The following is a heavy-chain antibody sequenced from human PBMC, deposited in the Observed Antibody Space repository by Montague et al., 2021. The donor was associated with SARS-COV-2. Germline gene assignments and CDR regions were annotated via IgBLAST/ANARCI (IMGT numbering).Heavy chain of an antibody. Sequence: TLSLTCTVSGGSISSGGYYWSWIRQHPGKGLEWIGYIYYSGSTYYNPSLKSRVTISVDTSKNQFSLKLSSVTAADTAVYYCARAAPWSFRDILTGYYYYYGMGVWGQGTTVTVS. CDR2: IYYSGST. CDR3: ARAAPWSFRDILTGYYYYYGMGV. CDR1: GGSISSGGYY. V-gene: IGHV4-31*03. D-gene: IGHD3-9*01. J-gene: IGHJ6*02.